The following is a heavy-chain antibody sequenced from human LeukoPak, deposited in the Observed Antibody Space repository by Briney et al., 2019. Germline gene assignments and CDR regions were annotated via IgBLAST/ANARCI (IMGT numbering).Heavy chain of an antibody. CDR1: GGSISSYY. J-gene: IGHJ4*02. CDR3: AALYYYGSGSYEAVFDY. V-gene: IGHV4-59*01. CDR2: IYYSGST. Sequence: PSETLSLTCTVSGGSISSYYWSWIRQPPGKGLEWIGYIYYSGSTNYNPSLKSRVTISVDTSKNQFSLKLSSVTAADTAVYYCAALYYYGSGSYEAVFDYWDQGTLVTVSS. D-gene: IGHD3-10*01.